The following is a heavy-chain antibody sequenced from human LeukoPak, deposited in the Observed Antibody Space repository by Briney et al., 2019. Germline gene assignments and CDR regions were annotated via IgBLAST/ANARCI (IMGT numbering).Heavy chain of an antibody. CDR1: GFIFCNAW. Sequence: PGGSLRLSSAASGFIFCNAWMRWVRQAPGKGLEWVGRIKTKTDGETTDYAAPVKGRFTISRDDSKNTLYLQMNSLKTEDTAVYYCAETHRYNHGGQGTLVTVSS. CDR2: IKTKTDGETT. J-gene: IGHJ4*02. CDR3: AETHRYNH. V-gene: IGHV3-15*01. D-gene: IGHD5-24*01.